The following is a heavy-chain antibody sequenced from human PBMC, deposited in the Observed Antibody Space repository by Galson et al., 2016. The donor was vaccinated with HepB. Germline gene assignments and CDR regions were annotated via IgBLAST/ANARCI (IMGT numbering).Heavy chain of an antibody. V-gene: IGHV3-30*18. J-gene: IGHJ4*02. CDR2: ISNDGSNK. CDR1: VFTFSTSG. Sequence: SLRLSCATSVFTFSTSGMHWVRQAPGRGLEWVAVISNDGSNKYCRDSVKGRFTISIDNSTNTLYLQMNSLRVEDTAVYYCAKWNADTAFDFWGQGTLVTVSS. D-gene: IGHD5-18*01. CDR3: AKWNADTAFDF.